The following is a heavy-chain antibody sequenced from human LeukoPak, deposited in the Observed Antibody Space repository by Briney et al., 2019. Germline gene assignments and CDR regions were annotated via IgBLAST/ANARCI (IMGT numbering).Heavy chain of an antibody. D-gene: IGHD3-9*01. CDR3: ARNDDILTGYYYYYGMDV. V-gene: IGHV1-2*06. CDR2: INPNSGGT. CDR1: GYTFTGYY. J-gene: IGHJ6*02. Sequence: ASVKVSRKASGYTFTGYYMHWVRQAPGQGLEWMGRINPNSGGTNYAQKFQGRVTMTRDTSISTAYMELSRLRSDDTAVYYCARNDDILTGYYYYYGMDVWGQGTTVTVSS.